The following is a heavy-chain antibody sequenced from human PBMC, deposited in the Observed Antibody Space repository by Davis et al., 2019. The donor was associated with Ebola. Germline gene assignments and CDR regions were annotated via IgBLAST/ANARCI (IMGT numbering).Heavy chain of an antibody. V-gene: IGHV3-48*04. CDR3: ARDDGGDYEDFDY. Sequence: PGGSLRLSCAASGFTFSSYAMHWVRQAPGKGLEWVSYISSSSSTIYYADSVKGRFTISRDNAKNSLYLQMNSLRAEDTAVYYCARDDGGDYEDFDYWGQGTLVTVSS. CDR1: GFTFSSYA. J-gene: IGHJ4*02. CDR2: ISSSSSTI. D-gene: IGHD4-17*01.